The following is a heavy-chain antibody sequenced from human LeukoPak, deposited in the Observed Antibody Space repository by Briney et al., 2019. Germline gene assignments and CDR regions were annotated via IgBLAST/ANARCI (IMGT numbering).Heavy chain of an antibody. V-gene: IGHV4-4*02. CDR2: IYYSGST. J-gene: IGHJ4*02. CDR3: ARAYDSSGYCFDY. Sequence: SGTPSLTCAVSGGSISSSNWWSWIRQYPGKGLEWIGYIYYSGSTYYNPSLKSRVAISVDTSKNQFSLKLSSVTAADTAVYYCARAYDSSGYCFDYWGQGTLVTVSS. CDR1: GGSISSSNW. D-gene: IGHD3-22*01.